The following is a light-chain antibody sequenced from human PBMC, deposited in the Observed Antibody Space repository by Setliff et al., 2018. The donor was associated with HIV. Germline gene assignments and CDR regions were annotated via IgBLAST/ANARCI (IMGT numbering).Light chain of an antibody. V-gene: IGLV2-23*02. CDR1: SSDVGGYNV. CDR2: EVS. CDR3: CSYAGSSTYV. Sequence: QSALTQPASVSGSPGQSITISCTGTSSDVGGYNVVSWYQQHPGKAPKLMIYEVSERPSGVSNRFSGSKSGSTASLTISGLQAEDEADYYCCSYAGSSTYVFGTGTKVTVL. J-gene: IGLJ1*01.